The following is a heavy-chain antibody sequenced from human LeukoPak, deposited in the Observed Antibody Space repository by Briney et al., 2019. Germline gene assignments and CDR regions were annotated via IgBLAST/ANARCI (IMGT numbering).Heavy chain of an antibody. Sequence: RGSLRLSCAASGFTLSSYWMHWVPQAPGKGLVWVSGINTDGSSTSYADSVKGRFTISRDNAKNTLYLQMNSLRAEDTAVYYCARFGWVPPTHFDYWGQGTLVTVSS. J-gene: IGHJ4*02. CDR1: GFTLSSYW. CDR3: ARFGWVPPTHFDY. V-gene: IGHV3-74*01. D-gene: IGHD3-10*01. CDR2: INTDGSST.